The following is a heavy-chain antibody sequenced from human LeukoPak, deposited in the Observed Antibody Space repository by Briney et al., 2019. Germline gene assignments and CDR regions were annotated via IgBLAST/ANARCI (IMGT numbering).Heavy chain of an antibody. CDR2: IKQDGSAK. CDR3: ARDLLVPEAIFDGMDV. J-gene: IGHJ6*02. CDR1: GFTFSSYS. V-gene: IGHV3-7*01. Sequence: GGSLTLSCEASGFTFSSYSMSGVRQAPGKGLGGVANIKQDGSAKDYVDSVKSRFTISRDNAKNSLYLQMNSLRAEDTAVYYCARDLLVPEAIFDGMDVWGQGTPVTVSS. D-gene: IGHD3-3*01.